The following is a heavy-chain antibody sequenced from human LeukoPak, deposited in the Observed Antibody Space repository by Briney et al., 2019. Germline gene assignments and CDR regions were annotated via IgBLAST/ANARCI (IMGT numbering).Heavy chain of an antibody. CDR2: IYYSGST. D-gene: IGHD2-15*01. Sequence: PSETLSLTCAVYGGSFSGYYWSWIRQPPGKGLEWIGSIYYSGSTYYNPSLKSRVTISVDTSKNQFSLKLSSVTAADTAVYYCARAVVVVAATQGGDFDYWGQGTLVTVSS. CDR3: ARAVVVVAATQGGDFDY. V-gene: IGHV4-34*01. J-gene: IGHJ4*02. CDR1: GGSFSGYY.